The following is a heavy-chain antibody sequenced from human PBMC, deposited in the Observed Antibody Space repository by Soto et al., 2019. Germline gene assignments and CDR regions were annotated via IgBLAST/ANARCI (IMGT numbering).Heavy chain of an antibody. J-gene: IGHJ6*02. Sequence: GGSLRLSCAASGFIFGNYAMSWVRQAPGKGLEWVSSISGSGGRAYNADSVKGRFTISRDNSRNTLYLQMNSLRAEDTAVYYCAKRGSTGYYYYYGLDVWGQGTTVTVSS. CDR1: GFIFGNYA. CDR3: AKRGSTGYYYYYGLDV. CDR2: ISGSGGRA. D-gene: IGHD2-8*02. V-gene: IGHV3-23*01.